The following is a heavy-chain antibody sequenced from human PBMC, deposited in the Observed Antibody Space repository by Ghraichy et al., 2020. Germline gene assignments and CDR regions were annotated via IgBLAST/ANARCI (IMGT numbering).Heavy chain of an antibody. CDR2: ISSSTSYT. V-gene: IGHV3-11*06. D-gene: IGHD4-23*01. J-gene: IGHJ1*01. CDR1: GFSFSDYE. Sequence: GGSLRLSCAASGFSFSDYEMSWIRQAPGKGLEWVSYISSSTSYTNYADSVKGRFTISRDNAKNSLYLQMNSLRAEDTAVYHCAVNPGTVATGENWGQGTLVTVSS. CDR3: AVNPGTVATGEN.